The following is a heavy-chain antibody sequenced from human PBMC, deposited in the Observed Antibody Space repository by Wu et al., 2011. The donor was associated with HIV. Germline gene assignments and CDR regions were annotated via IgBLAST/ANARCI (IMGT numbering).Heavy chain of an antibody. D-gene: IGHD2/OR15-2a*01. J-gene: IGHJ6*02. CDR3: ARGLYGPTSRGYGMDV. Sequence: QVQLVQSGAEVKKPGSSVKVSCKASGGTFSSYAISWVRRAPGQGLEWMGGIIPIFDTANYAQKFQGRVTITTDESTSTAYMELSSLRSEDTAVYYCARGLYGPTSRGYGMDVWGQGTTFTVSS. CDR2: IIPIFDTA. V-gene: IGHV1-69*05. CDR1: GGTFSSYA.